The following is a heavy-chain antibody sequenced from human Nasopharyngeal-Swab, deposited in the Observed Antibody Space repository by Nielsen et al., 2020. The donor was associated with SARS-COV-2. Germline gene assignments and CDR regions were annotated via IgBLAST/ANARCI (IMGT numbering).Heavy chain of an antibody. J-gene: IGHJ5*01. CDR3: TRSRSVESIDS. V-gene: IGHV3-9*01. CDR1: GFRFGDYG. CDR2: ITWNGGRI. D-gene: IGHD3-3*01. Sequence: SLKISCAASGFRFGDYGFHWVRQAPGKGLEWVSGITWNGGRIAYADSVKGRFTISRDNAKTSLYLQMNSLRPEDTALYFCTRSRSVESIDSWGQGTLVTVSP.